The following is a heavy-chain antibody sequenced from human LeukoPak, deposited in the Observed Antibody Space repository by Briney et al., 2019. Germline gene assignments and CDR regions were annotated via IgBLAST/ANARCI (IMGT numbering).Heavy chain of an antibody. D-gene: IGHD3-16*01. Sequence: GGSLRLSCVASGFSFSSYWMHWVRQAPGKGLVWVARIVGDGTSATYADSAKGRFTISRDNGKDTLYLQMNSLRVEDTALYYCVRGGDDPDHWGQGTLVTVSS. CDR2: IVGDGTSA. CDR3: VRGGDDPDH. CDR1: GFSFSSYW. J-gene: IGHJ4*02. V-gene: IGHV3-74*01.